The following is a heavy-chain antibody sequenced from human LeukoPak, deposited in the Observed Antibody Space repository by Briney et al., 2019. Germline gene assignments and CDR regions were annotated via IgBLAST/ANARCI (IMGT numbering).Heavy chain of an antibody. D-gene: IGHD6-13*01. CDR3: ARGSSSNSWFFDY. V-gene: IGHV6-1*01. J-gene: IGHJ4*02. Sequence: SQTLSLTCAISGDSVSSNSATWTWIRQSPSRGLEWLGRTYYRSKWYNDHAVSVKSRITINPDTSRNQFSLQLNTVTPEDTAVYYCARGSSSNSWFFDYWGQGTLVTVSS. CDR1: GDSVSSNSAT. CDR2: TYYRSKWYN.